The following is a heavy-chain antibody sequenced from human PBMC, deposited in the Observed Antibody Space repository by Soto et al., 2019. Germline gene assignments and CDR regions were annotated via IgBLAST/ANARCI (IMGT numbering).Heavy chain of an antibody. CDR1: GFTFSSYE. D-gene: IGHD3-22*01. J-gene: IGHJ4*02. Sequence: EVQLVESGGGLVQPGGSLRLSCAASGFTFSSYEMNWVRQAPGKGLEWVSYISNSGSTTYYADSVKGRFTISRDNAKNSLYLQMNSLRAEDTAIYYCARGNPFYYDNSGFDYWGQGTLVTVSS. CDR3: ARGNPFYYDNSGFDY. CDR2: ISNSGSTT. V-gene: IGHV3-48*03.